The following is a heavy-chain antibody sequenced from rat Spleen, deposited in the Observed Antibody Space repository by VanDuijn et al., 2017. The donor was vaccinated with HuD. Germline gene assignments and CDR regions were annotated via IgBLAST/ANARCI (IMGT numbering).Heavy chain of an antibody. CDR2: ISHDGSST. J-gene: IGHJ1*01. CDR1: GFTFSNYD. CDR3: ARHGEQVFDF. D-gene: IGHD4-2*01. Sequence: EVQLVESDGGLVQPGRSMKLSCAASGFTFSNYDMAWVRQAPTKGLEWVATISHDGSSTYYRDPEKGRFTISRDNAKSTLYLQMDSLRSEDTATYYCARHGEQVFDFWGPGTMVTVSS. V-gene: IGHV5-29*01.